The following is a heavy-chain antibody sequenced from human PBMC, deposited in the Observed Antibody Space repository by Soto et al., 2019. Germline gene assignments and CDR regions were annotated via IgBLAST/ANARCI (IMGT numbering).Heavy chain of an antibody. CDR1: GGSISSGGYS. Sequence: LSLTCVVSGGSISSGGYSWSWIRQPPGKGLEWIGYIYHSGGTYYNPSLRSRVTISVERSKNQFSLNLISVTAADTAVYYCARGFDSYFYGLDVWGQGTTLTVSS. CDR2: IYHSGGT. D-gene: IGHD3-22*01. CDR3: ARGFDSYFYGLDV. V-gene: IGHV4-30-2*01. J-gene: IGHJ6*02.